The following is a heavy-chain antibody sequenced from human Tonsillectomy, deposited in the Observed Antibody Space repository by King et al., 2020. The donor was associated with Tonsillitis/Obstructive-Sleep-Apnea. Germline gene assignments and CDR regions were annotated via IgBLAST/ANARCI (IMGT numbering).Heavy chain of an antibody. V-gene: IGHV4-59*01. CDR1: GGSIISYY. CDR3: AREGAVMNAFDI. Sequence: VQLQESGPGLVKPSETLSLTCTVSGGSIISYYWSWIRQPPGKGLECIGYIYYSGSTNYNPSLKSRVTISVDTSKNQFSLRLSSVTAAVTAVYYCAREGAVMNAFDIWGQGTMVTVSS. D-gene: IGHD2-8*01. J-gene: IGHJ3*02. CDR2: IYYSGST.